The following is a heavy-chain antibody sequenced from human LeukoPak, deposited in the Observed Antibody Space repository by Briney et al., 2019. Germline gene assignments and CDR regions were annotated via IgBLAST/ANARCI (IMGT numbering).Heavy chain of an antibody. CDR1: GYTLSSYY. V-gene: IGHV1-18*04. CDR2: ISAYNGNT. CDR3: ARRVGSGPTIFHYYYYMDV. Sequence: GASVKASCKSSGYTLSSYYMHWVRQAPGQGLEWMGWISAYNGNTNYAQKLQGRVTMTTDTSTSTAYMELRSLRSDDTAVYYCARRVGSGPTIFHYYYYMDVWGKGTTVTVSS. J-gene: IGHJ6*03. D-gene: IGHD3-3*01.